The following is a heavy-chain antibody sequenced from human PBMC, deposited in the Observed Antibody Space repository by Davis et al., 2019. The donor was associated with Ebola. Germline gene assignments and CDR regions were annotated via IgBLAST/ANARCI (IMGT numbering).Heavy chain of an antibody. CDR3: ARDRWWYGDYADWFDP. CDR2: ISGSGGST. V-gene: IGHV3-23*01. J-gene: IGHJ5*02. CDR1: GFTFSSYA. D-gene: IGHD4-17*01. Sequence: GESLKISCSASGFTFSSYAMSWVRQAPGKGLEWVSAISGSGGSTYYADSVKGRFTISRDNSKNSLYLQMNSLRAEDTAVYYCARDRWWYGDYADWFDPWGQGTLVTVSS.